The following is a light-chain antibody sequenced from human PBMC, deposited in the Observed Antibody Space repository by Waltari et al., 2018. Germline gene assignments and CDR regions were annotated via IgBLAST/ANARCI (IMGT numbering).Light chain of an antibody. J-gene: IGLJ3*02. CDR1: SSDVAGSPY. Sequence: QSALTQPASVSGSLAQSITISCTGTSSDVAGSPYVSWYQQHPGKVPQLMIYEVSNRPSGISDRFSGSKSGNTASLTISGLQAEDEAYYYCSSDRTSSIWVFGGGTKLTVL. CDR3: SSDRTSSIWV. CDR2: EVS. V-gene: IGLV2-14*01.